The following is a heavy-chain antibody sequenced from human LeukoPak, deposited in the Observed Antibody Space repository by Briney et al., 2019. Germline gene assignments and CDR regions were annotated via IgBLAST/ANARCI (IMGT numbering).Heavy chain of an antibody. Sequence: GGSLRLSCAASGFTFSSYWMSWVRQAPGKGLEWVANIKQDGSERYYVDSLKGRFTISRDNAENSLYLQMNSLRAEDTATYYCARARWGSSGATYYSYMDVWGKGTTVTVSS. CDR3: ARARWGSSGATYYSYMDV. V-gene: IGHV3-7*04. D-gene: IGHD6-19*01. CDR2: IKQDGSER. J-gene: IGHJ6*03. CDR1: GFTFSSYW.